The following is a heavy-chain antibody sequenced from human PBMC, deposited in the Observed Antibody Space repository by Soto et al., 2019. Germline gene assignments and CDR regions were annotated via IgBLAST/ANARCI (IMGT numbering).Heavy chain of an antibody. Sequence: ASVKVSCKASGYTFSSYYMNWVRQAPGQGLEWLGIINPSGGYTTYAQRFQGRVTMTTDTSTSTAYMELRSLRSDDTAVYYCARDLPYGDYGEVVYYGMDVWGQGTTVTVSS. V-gene: IGHV1-46*01. CDR1: GYTFSSYY. J-gene: IGHJ6*02. CDR2: INPSGGYT. CDR3: ARDLPYGDYGEVVYYGMDV. D-gene: IGHD4-17*01.